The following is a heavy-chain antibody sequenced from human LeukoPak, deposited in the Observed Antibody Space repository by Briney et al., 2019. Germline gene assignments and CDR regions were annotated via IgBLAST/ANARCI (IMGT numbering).Heavy chain of an antibody. CDR3: AREAGYCSSTSCEEDYYYFYMDV. CDR1: GFTFSTYT. Sequence: GGSLRLSRAASGFTFSTYTINWVRQAPGKGREGVSSITGSSTYIFYAGSVKGRFTVSRDNAKNSLFLQMNSLRAKDTAVYYGAREAGYCSSTSCEEDYYYFYMDVWGKGTTVTVSS. V-gene: IGHV3-21*01. D-gene: IGHD2-2*03. J-gene: IGHJ6*03. CDR2: ITGSSTYI.